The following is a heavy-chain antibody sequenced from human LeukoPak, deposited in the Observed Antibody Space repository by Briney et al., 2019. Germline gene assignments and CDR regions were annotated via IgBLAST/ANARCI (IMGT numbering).Heavy chain of an antibody. CDR1: GDSVSSNSAA. CDR2: TYYRSKWYN. J-gene: IGHJ6*02. Sequence: SQTLSLTCAISGDSVSSNSAAWNWIRQSPSRGLEWLGRTYYRSKWYNDYAVSVKSRITINPDTSKSQFSLQLNSVTPEDTAVYYCARVGIAAAGTVKRLSGAPDYYYYGMDVWGQGTTVTVSS. D-gene: IGHD6-13*01. V-gene: IGHV6-1*01. CDR3: ARVGIAAAGTVKRLSGAPDYYYYGMDV.